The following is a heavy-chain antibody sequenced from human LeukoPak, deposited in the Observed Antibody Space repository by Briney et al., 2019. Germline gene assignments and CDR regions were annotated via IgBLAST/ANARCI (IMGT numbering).Heavy chain of an antibody. CDR3: ARVVVGYYYYMDV. Sequence: SVKVSCKASGYTFTGYYMHWVRQAPGQGLEWMGGIIPIFGTANYAQKFQGRVTITADKSTSTAYMELSSLRSEDTAVYYCARVVVGYYYYMDVWGKGTTVTVSS. CDR1: GYTFTGYY. D-gene: IGHD2-15*01. V-gene: IGHV1-69*06. CDR2: IIPIFGTA. J-gene: IGHJ6*03.